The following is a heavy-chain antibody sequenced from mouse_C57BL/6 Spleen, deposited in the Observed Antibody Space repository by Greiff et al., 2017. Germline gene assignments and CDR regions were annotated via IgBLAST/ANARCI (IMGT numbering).Heavy chain of an antibody. J-gene: IGHJ2*01. CDR3: AREGDYYYGSSFFDY. V-gene: IGHV1-81*01. CDR2: IYPRSGNT. CDR1: GYTFTSYG. D-gene: IGHD1-1*01. Sequence: VMLVESGAELARPGASVKLSCKASGYTFTSYGISWVKQRTGQGLEWIGEIYPRSGNTYYNEKFKGKATLTADKSSSTAYMELRSLTSEDSAVYFCAREGDYYYGSSFFDYWGQGTTLTVSS.